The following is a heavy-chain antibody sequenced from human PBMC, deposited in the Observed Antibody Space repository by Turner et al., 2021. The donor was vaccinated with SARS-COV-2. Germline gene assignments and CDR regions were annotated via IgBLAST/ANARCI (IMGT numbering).Heavy chain of an antibody. CDR2: IKPDGSGE. D-gene: IGHD3-22*01. J-gene: IGHJ4*02. CDR3: AKADRVMIVVVITLFDY. V-gene: IGHV3-7*03. CDR1: GFTFSSYW. Sequence: EVQLVESGGGLVQPGGSLRLSCEASGFTFSSYWMNWIRQAPGKGQEWVANIKPDGSGEYYVDSMKGRFTISRDNPKNSLYLQMNSLRAEDTAVYYCAKADRVMIVVVITLFDYWGQGTLVTVSS.